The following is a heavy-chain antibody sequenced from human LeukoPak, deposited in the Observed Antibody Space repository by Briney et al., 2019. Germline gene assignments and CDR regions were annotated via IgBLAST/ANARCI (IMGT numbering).Heavy chain of an antibody. CDR2: IRYDGSNK. J-gene: IGHJ4*02. V-gene: IGHV3-30*02. Sequence: GGSLRLSCAVSGFTFSSYAMHCVRQAPGKGLEWVAFIRYDGSNKYYADSVKGRFTISRDNSKNTLYLQMKSLRGEDTAVYYCEKDRSSWLFDYWGQGTLVTVSS. CDR1: GFTFSSYA. D-gene: IGHD6-13*01. CDR3: EKDRSSWLFDY.